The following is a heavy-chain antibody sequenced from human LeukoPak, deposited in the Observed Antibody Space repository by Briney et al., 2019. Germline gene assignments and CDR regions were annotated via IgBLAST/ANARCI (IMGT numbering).Heavy chain of an antibody. D-gene: IGHD4-17*01. J-gene: IGHJ4*02. V-gene: IGHV3-30*04. Sequence: GGSLRLSCAASGFTFSSYAMHWVRQAPGKGLEWVAVISYDGSNKYYADSVKGRFTISRDNSKNTLYLQMNSLRAEDTAVYYCARAGADSYGDYVYFDYWGQGTLVTVSS. CDR1: GFTFSSYA. CDR3: ARAGADSYGDYVYFDY. CDR2: ISYDGSNK.